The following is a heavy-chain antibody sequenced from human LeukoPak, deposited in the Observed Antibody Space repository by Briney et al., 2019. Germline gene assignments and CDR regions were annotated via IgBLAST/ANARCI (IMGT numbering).Heavy chain of an antibody. J-gene: IGHJ3*02. Sequence: SETLSLTCTASGGSVSGGSYYWSWIRQPPGKGLEWIGYIYYSGSTNYNPSLKSRVTISVDTSKNQFSLKLSSVTAADTAVYYCARDNNGDRDAFDIWGQGTMVTVSS. D-gene: IGHD4-17*01. V-gene: IGHV4-61*01. CDR3: ARDNNGDRDAFDI. CDR2: IYYSGST. CDR1: GGSVSGGSYY.